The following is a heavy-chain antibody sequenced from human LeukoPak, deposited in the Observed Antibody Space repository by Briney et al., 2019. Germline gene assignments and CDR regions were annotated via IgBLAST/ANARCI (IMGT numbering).Heavy chain of an antibody. J-gene: IGHJ4*02. V-gene: IGHV3-43D*03. Sequence: GGSLRLSCAASGFTFSSYEMNWVRQAPGKGLEWVSLISWDGGSTYYADSVKGRFTISRDNSKNSLYLQMNSLRAEDTALYYCAKSAGFGELLSHGLDYWGQGTLVTVSS. CDR2: ISWDGGST. CDR1: GFTFSSYE. D-gene: IGHD3-10*01. CDR3: AKSAGFGELLSHGLDY.